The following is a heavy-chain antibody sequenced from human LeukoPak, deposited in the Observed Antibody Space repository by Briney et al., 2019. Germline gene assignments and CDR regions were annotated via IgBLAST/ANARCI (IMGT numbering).Heavy chain of an antibody. CDR1: GYTFTSYY. D-gene: IGHD3-10*01. V-gene: IGHV1-46*01. Sequence: ASVKLSCNASGYTFTSYYMHWVRQAPGQGLEWMRILNPSGGSTSYAQKFQGRVTMTRDTSTSTVYMELSSLRSEDTAVYYCAITYGSGSYYNSFDYWGQGTLVTVSS. CDR3: AITYGSGSYYNSFDY. J-gene: IGHJ4*02. CDR2: LNPSGGST.